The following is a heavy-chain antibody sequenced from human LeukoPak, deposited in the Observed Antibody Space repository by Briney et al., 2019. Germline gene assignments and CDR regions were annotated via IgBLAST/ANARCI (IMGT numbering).Heavy chain of an antibody. CDR2: INHSGST. V-gene: IGHV4-34*01. CDR1: GGSFGAYY. CDR3: ARGGRYCGSITCLPSKRYYYYGMDV. D-gene: IGHD2-2*01. J-gene: IGHJ6*02. Sequence: NPSETLSLTCAVYGGSFGAYYWSWIRQPPGKGLEWIGEINHSGSTNYNPSLKSRVTISVDTSKNQFSLKLSSVTAADTAVYYCARGGRYCGSITCLPSKRYYYYGMDVWGQGTTITVSS.